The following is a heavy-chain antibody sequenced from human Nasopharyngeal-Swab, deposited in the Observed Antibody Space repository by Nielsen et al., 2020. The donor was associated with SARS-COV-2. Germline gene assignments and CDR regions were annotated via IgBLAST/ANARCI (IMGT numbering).Heavy chain of an antibody. CDR3: AKDLNSNFLNYMDV. V-gene: IGHV3-53*01. J-gene: IGHJ6*03. D-gene: IGHD4-11*01. CDR2: IYSGGST. Sequence: GESLKISCAASGFTVSSNYMSWVRQAPGKGLEWVSVIYSGGSTYYADSVKGRFTISRHNSKNTLYLQMNSLRAEDTAAYYCAKDLNSNFLNYMDVWGKGTTVSVSS. CDR1: GFTVSSNY.